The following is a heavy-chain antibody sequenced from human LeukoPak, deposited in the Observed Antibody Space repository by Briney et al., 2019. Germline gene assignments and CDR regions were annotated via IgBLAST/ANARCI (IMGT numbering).Heavy chain of an antibody. CDR1: GFTFDDYA. CDR2: ISWNSGSI. Sequence: GGSLRLSCAVSGFTFDDYAMHWVRQAPGKGLEWVSGISWNSGSIGYADSVKGRFTISRDNAKNSLYLQMNSLRAEDMALYYCAKDRNYYGSGNFDYWGQGTLVTVSS. CDR3: AKDRNYYGSGNFDY. J-gene: IGHJ4*02. D-gene: IGHD3-10*01. V-gene: IGHV3-9*03.